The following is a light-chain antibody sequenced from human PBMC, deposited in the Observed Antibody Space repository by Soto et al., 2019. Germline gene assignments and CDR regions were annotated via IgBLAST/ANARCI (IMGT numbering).Light chain of an antibody. J-gene: IGLJ1*01. CDR3: GSYTSSTTHV. CDR1: SXDVGGYNY. Sequence: QSVLTQPASVSGPPGQSITTSCTGTSXDVGGYNYVSWYQQHPGKAPKLMIYEVSNRPSGVSNRFSGSKSGNTASLTISGLQAEDEADYYCGSYTSSTTHVFGTGTKV. CDR2: EVS. V-gene: IGLV2-14*01.